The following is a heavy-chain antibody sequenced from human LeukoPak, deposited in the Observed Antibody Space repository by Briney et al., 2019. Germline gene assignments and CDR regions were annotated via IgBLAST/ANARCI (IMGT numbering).Heavy chain of an antibody. V-gene: IGHV4-61*01. CDR2: IYYSGST. D-gene: IGHD4-17*01. J-gene: IGHJ4*02. CDR3: ARDDYGDYAIGY. CDR1: GGSIRSSYYY. Sequence: PSETLSLTCTVSGGSIRSSYYYWGWIRQPPGKGLEWIGYIYYSGSTNYNPSLKSRVTISVDTSKNQFSLKLSSVTAADTAVYYCARDDYGDYAIGYWGQGTLVTVSS.